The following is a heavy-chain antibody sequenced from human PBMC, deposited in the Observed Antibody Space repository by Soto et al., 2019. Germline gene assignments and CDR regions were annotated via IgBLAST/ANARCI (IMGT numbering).Heavy chain of an antibody. J-gene: IGHJ4*02. D-gene: IGHD4-17*01. CDR3: ARGGDYKYYFDY. CDR2: IYYSGST. V-gene: IGHV4-59*01. Sequence: SETLSLTCSVLGGSISSYYWSWIRQPPGKGLEWIGYIYYSGSTNYNPSLKSRVTISVDTSKNQFSLKLTSVTAADTAVYYCARGGDYKYYFDYWGQGTLVTVSS. CDR1: GGSISSYY.